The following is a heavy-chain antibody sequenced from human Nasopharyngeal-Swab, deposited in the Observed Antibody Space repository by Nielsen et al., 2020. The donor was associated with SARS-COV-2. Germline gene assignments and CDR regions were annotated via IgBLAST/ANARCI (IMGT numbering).Heavy chain of an antibody. D-gene: IGHD3-3*01. J-gene: IGHJ6*02. Sequence: GVSLRLSCAASGFTFNNYNFNWVRQAPGKGLEWVSSISSSSSYIYYADSVKGRFNISRDNAKNSLYLQMNSLRAEDTAVYYCARDGLDYDFWSAYFMDVWGQGTTVTVSS. V-gene: IGHV3-21*01. CDR1: GFTFNNYN. CDR2: ISSSSSYI. CDR3: ARDGLDYDFWSAYFMDV.